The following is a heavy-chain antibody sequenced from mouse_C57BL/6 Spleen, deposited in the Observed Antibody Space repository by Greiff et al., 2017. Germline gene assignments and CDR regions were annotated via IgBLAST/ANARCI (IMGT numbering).Heavy chain of an antibody. CDR3: AISLYDYFAY. CDR1: GYTFTSYW. J-gene: IGHJ3*01. D-gene: IGHD2-4*01. CDR2: IYPGSGST. Sequence: VQLQESGAELVKPGASVKMSCKASGYTFTSYWITWVKQRPGQGLEWIGDIYPGSGSTNYNEKFKSKATLTVDTSSSTAYMQLSSLTSEDSAVYYCAISLYDYFAYWGQGTLVTVSA. V-gene: IGHV1-55*01.